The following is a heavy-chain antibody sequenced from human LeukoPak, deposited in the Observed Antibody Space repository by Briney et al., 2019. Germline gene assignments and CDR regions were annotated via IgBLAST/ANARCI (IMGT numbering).Heavy chain of an antibody. V-gene: IGHV3-23*01. CDR2: ISGNGGST. CDR1: GFTFSSYG. D-gene: IGHD6-13*01. J-gene: IGHJ6*03. CDR3: AKGHSSSWPYYYYYMDV. Sequence: GGSLRLSCAASGFTFSSYGMSWVRQAPGKGLEWVSAISGNGGSTYYADSVKGRFTISRDNSKNTLYLQMNSLRAEDTAVYYCAKGHSSSWPYYYYYMDVWGKGTTVTISS.